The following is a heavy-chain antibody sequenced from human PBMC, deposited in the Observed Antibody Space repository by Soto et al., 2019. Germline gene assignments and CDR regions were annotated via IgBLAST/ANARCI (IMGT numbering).Heavy chain of an antibody. CDR2: IKSKTDGGTT. D-gene: IGHD3-22*01. CDR3: TTTNYYDSSGYLLGYAFDI. Sequence: VGSLRLSCAASGFTFSNAWMSWVRQAPGKGLEWVGRIKSKTDGGTTDYAAPVKGRFTISRDDSKNTLYLQMNSLKTEDTAVYYCTTTNYYDSSGYLLGYAFDIWGQGTMVTVSS. V-gene: IGHV3-15*01. J-gene: IGHJ3*02. CDR1: GFTFSNAW.